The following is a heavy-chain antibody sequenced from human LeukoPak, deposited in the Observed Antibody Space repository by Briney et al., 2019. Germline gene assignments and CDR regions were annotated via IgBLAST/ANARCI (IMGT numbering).Heavy chain of an antibody. D-gene: IGHD3-16*02. V-gene: IGHV1-46*01. J-gene: IGHJ4*02. CDR2: INPSGGST. CDR3: ARGRDYVWGSYRRTYYFDY. Sequence: ASVKVSCKAFGYTFTSYYMHWVRQAPGQGLEWMGIINPSGGSTSYAQKFQGRVTMTRDTSTSTVYMELSSLRSEDTAVYYCARGRDYVWGSYRRTYYFDYWGQGTLVTVSS. CDR1: GYTFTSYY.